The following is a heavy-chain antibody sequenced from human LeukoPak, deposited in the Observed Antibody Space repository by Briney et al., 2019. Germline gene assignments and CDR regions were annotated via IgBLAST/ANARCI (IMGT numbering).Heavy chain of an antibody. D-gene: IGHD6-6*01. CDR3: ARVAFGGSSGVYFDY. CDR1: GFTFSSYW. CDR2: IKQDGSEK. Sequence: GGSLRLSCAASGFTFSSYWMSWVRQAPGKGLEWVANIKQDGSEKYYVDSVKGRFTISRDNAKNSLYLQMNSLRAEDTAVYYCARVAFGGSSGVYFDYWGQGTLVTVSS. J-gene: IGHJ4*02. V-gene: IGHV3-7*01.